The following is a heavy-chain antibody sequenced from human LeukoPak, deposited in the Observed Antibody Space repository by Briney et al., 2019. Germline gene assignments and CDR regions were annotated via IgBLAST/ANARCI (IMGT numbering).Heavy chain of an antibody. J-gene: IGHJ3*01. Sequence: GGSLRLSCAASGFTFSTYAMSWVRQAPGKGLEWVSTLTGRGGGTYYTDSVKGRFAISRGDSKSTLYLQMTSLRAEDTAVYYCAKEGGYYYDSSGHTLSDAFAVWGQGTMVTVSS. D-gene: IGHD3-22*01. CDR1: GFTFSTYA. CDR3: AKEGGYYYDSSGHTLSDAFAV. V-gene: IGHV3-23*01. CDR2: LTGRGGGT.